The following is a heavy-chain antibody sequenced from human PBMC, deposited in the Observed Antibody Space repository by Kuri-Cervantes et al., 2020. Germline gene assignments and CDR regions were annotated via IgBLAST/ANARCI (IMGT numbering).Heavy chain of an antibody. V-gene: IGHV3-53*01. CDR2: INSDDTT. CDR1: GFTVTGSY. D-gene: IGHD3-10*01. CDR3: ARDGQPEILLWFGEAYYGMDV. Sequence: GGSLRLSCAASGFTVTGSYMTWVRQAPGKGLEWVSLINSDDTTDYADSVKGRFTISRDNSKNTLYLQMNSLRAEDTAVYYCARDGQPEILLWFGEAYYGMDVWGQGTTVTVSS. J-gene: IGHJ6*02.